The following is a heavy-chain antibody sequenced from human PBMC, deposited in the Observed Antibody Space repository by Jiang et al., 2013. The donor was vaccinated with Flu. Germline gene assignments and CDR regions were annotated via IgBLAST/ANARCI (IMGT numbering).Heavy chain of an antibody. D-gene: IGHD4-23*01. V-gene: IGHV4-39*01. CDR2: IYYSGST. J-gene: IGHJ2*01. Sequence: LLKPSETLSLTCTVSGGSISSSSYYWGWIRQPPGKGLEWIGSIYYSGSTYYNPSLKSRVTISVDTSKNQFSLKLSSVTAADTAVYYCARPSPRWYQYWYFDLWGRGTLVTVSS. CDR1: GGSISSSSYY. CDR3: ARPSPRWYQYWYFDL.